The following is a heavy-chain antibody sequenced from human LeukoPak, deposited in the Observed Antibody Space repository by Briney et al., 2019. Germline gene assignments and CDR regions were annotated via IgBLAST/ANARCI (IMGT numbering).Heavy chain of an antibody. V-gene: IGHV4-39*07. CDR2: IYYSGST. Sequence: SETLSLTCTVSGGSISSSSYYWGWIRQPPGKGLEWIGSIYYSGSTYCNPSLKSRVTISVDTSKNQFSLKLSSVTAADTAVYYCARELSLTYYYDSSGPNWFDPWGQGTLVTVSS. D-gene: IGHD3-22*01. CDR1: GGSISSSSYY. J-gene: IGHJ5*02. CDR3: ARELSLTYYYDSSGPNWFDP.